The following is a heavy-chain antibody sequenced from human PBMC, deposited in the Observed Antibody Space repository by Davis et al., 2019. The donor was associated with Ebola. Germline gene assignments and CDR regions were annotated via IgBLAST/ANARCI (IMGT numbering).Heavy chain of an antibody. CDR2: IKQDGGEK. J-gene: IGHJ6*02. V-gene: IGHV3-7*03. CDR3: ASGDGRGNSYDMDV. Sequence: GESLKISCAASGFIFSNYWMSWVRQAPGKGPEWVAIIKQDGGEKYYVDSVKGRFTISRDNAKNSLFLQMNSLRAEDTALYYCASGDGRGNSYDMDVSGQGTTVTVSS. D-gene: IGHD4-23*01. CDR1: GFIFSNYW.